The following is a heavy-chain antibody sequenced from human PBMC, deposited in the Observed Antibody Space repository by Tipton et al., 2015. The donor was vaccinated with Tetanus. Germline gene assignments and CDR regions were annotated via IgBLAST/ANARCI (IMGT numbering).Heavy chain of an antibody. V-gene: IGHV3-23*01. D-gene: IGHD2-8*01. Sequence: SLRLSCAASGFTFSDYTMAWVRQAPGEGLEWVSTISGGGHNTHYADSVQGRFTISRDNSKNTMYLQMNSLRAEDTAVCYCTKDVGIVLFDYWGQGTLVTVSS. CDR2: ISGGGHNT. CDR3: TKDVGIVLFDY. J-gene: IGHJ4*02. CDR1: GFTFSDYT.